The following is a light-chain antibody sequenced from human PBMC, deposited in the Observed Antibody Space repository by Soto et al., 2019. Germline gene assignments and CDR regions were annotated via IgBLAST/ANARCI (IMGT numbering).Light chain of an antibody. J-gene: IGLJ1*01. CDR2: DVS. Sequence: QSALTQPRSVSGSPGQSVTIPCTGAISDVGGYNYVSWYQQHPGKAPKLMIYDVSKRPSGVPDRFSGSKSGNTASLTISGLQTEDEADYYCCSYAGRYTYVFGTGTKVTV. CDR3: CSYAGRYTYV. CDR1: ISDVGGYNY. V-gene: IGLV2-11*01.